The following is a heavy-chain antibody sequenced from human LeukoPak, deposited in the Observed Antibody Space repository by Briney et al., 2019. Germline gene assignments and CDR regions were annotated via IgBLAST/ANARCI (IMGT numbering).Heavy chain of an antibody. CDR3: ARAESGTHGY. J-gene: IGHJ4*02. Sequence: ASVKVSCKTSGYTFTDYHIHWVRQAPGQGLEWMGRIDPKSDGTIYAQKFQGRVTMTRDTSIGTAYMELGSLKPDDTAVYYCARAESGTHGYWGQGTLVTVSS. D-gene: IGHD1-26*01. CDR2: IDPKSDGT. V-gene: IGHV1-2*06. CDR1: GYTFTDYH.